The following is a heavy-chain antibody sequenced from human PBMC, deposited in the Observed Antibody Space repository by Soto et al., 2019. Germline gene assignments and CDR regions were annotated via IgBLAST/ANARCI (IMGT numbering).Heavy chain of an antibody. D-gene: IGHD6-13*01. CDR2: MNPGSGKT. CDR1: GYTFINFD. CDR3: ARMASAGTLNWFDP. Sequence: ASVKVSCKASGYTFINFDISWVRQAAGQGLEWLGWMNPGSGKTGYTSKFQGRVAMTRDASTGTSHLELSSLTSDDTAVYYCARMASAGTLNWFDPWGQGTRVTVSS. J-gene: IGHJ5*02. V-gene: IGHV1-8*02.